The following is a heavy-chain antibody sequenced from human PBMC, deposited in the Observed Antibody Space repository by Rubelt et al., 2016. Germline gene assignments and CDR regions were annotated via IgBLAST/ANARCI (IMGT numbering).Heavy chain of an antibody. CDR2: IYPGDSDT. D-gene: IGHD3-3*01. Sequence: LQLQESGPGLVKPSETLSLTCTVSGGSISSGGYYWSWIRQHPGKGLEWMGIIYPGDSDTRYSPSFQGQVTISADKSISTAYLQWTSLKASGTAMYYCARLEGASFGVVTFDHWGQGTLVTVSS. J-gene: IGHJ4*02. V-gene: IGHV5-51*06. CDR1: GGSISSGGYYW. CDR3: ARLEGASFGVVTFDH.